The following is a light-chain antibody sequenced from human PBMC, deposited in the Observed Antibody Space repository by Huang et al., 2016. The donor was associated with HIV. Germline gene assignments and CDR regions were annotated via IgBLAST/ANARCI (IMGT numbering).Light chain of an antibody. CDR2: WAS. V-gene: IGKV4-1*01. CDR3: QQYFRTPLT. Sequence: DIVMTQSAGSLAVSLGERATIKCRSSQSLLDNYNNKVKLAWYQQKPGHPPKLLIYWASTRESAVPDRFSGSGSGTDFTLTISSLQAEDVAVYYCQQYFRTPLTFGGGTKVEIK. J-gene: IGKJ4*01. CDR1: QSLLDNYNNKVK.